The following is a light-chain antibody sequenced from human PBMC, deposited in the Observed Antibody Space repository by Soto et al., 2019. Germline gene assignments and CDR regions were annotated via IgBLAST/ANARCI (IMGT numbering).Light chain of an antibody. CDR2: DNN. Sequence: QSVLTQPPSVSAAPGQRVAISCSGGSSYIGNNYVSWYQQFPGTAPKLLIYDNNRRPSGIPDRFSGSKSGTSATLGITGLQSGDEADYYCGTWDASRNWVFGGGTKLTVL. CDR1: SSYIGNNY. J-gene: IGLJ3*02. CDR3: GTWDASRNWV. V-gene: IGLV1-51*01.